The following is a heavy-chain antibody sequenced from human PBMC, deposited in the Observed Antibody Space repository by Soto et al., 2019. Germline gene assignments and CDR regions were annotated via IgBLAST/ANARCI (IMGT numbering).Heavy chain of an antibody. D-gene: IGHD6-6*01. CDR2: IIPIFGTA. Sequence: SVKVSCKASGVTFSSYAISWVRQAPGQGLEWMGGIIPIFGTANYAQKFQGRVTITADESTSTAYMELSSLRSEDTAVYYCASTYSSYFPRSYYYYGMDVWGQGTTVTVSS. V-gene: IGHV1-69*13. CDR1: GVTFSSYA. J-gene: IGHJ6*02. CDR3: ASTYSSYFPRSYYYYGMDV.